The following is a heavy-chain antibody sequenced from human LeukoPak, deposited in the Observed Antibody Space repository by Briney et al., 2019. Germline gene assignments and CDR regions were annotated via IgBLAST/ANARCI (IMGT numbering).Heavy chain of an antibody. Sequence: PGGSLRLSCAASGFTFSSYAMHWVRQAPGKGLEWVSGISWNSGSIGYADSVKGRFTISRDNAKNSLYLQMNSLRAEDMALYYCAKGYYDFWSDWDYMDVWGKGTTVTVSS. V-gene: IGHV3-9*03. D-gene: IGHD3-3*01. J-gene: IGHJ6*03. CDR3: AKGYYDFWSDWDYMDV. CDR2: ISWNSGSI. CDR1: GFTFSSYA.